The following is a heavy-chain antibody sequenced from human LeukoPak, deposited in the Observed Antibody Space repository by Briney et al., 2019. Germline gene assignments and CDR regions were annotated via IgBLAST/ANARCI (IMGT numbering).Heavy chain of an antibody. CDR1: GFTFDDYA. V-gene: IGHV3-43*02. CDR3: AKETSGDSSGYYFDY. CDR2: ISGDGGGT. J-gene: IGHJ4*02. D-gene: IGHD3-22*01. Sequence: GGSLRLSCAASGFTFDDYAMHWVRQAPGKGLEWVSLISGDGGGTYYADPVKGRFTISRDNSKNSLYLQMNSLRTEDTALYYCAKETSGDSSGYYFDYWGQGTLVTVSS.